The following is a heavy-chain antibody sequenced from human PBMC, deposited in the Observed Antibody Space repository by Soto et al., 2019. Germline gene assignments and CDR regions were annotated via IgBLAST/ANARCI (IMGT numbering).Heavy chain of an antibody. D-gene: IGHD6-25*01. V-gene: IGHV3-74*01. J-gene: IGHJ4*02. Sequence: GGSLRLSCAASGFIFNNYWMHWVRQAPGKGLVWVARINGDGTTTYVDSVKGRCTISRDNAKNMVYLQMNSLRAEDTAMYYCGRGSGPRGRPYWGQGISVTVSS. CDR1: GFIFNNYW. CDR2: INGDGTT. CDR3: GRGSGPRGRPY.